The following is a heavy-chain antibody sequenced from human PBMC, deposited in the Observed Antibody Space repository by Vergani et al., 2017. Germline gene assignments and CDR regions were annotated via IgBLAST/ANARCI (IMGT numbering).Heavy chain of an antibody. Sequence: EVQLVESGGGLVKPGGSLRLSCAASGFTFSSYSMNWVRQAPGKGLEWVSSISSSSSYIYYADSVKGRFTISRDNAKNSLYLQMNSLRAEDTAVYYCARDRLYGSGQGNLNGFDPWGQGTLVTVSS. CDR1: GFTFSSYS. V-gene: IGHV3-21*01. D-gene: IGHD3-10*01. CDR3: ARDRLYGSGQGNLNGFDP. J-gene: IGHJ5*02. CDR2: ISSSSSYI.